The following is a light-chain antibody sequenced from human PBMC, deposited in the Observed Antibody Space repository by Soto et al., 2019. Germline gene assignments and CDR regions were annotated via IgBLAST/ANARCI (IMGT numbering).Light chain of an antibody. J-gene: IGKJ4*01. Sequence: EMVLTQSPGTLSLSPGERATLSCRASQSVSSSYLAWYQQKPGPAPRLLIYGASSRATGIPDRFSGSGSGTDFTLTISSLEPEDFAVYYCQNYGSSPFPFSGGTQVEIK. CDR1: QSVSSSY. CDR2: GAS. V-gene: IGKV3-20*01. CDR3: QNYGSSPFP.